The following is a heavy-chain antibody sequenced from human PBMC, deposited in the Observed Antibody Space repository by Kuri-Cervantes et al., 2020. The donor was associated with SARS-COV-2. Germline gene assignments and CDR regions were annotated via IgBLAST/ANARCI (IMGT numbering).Heavy chain of an antibody. J-gene: IGHJ4*02. Sequence: GGSLRLSCAASGFTFSSYEVNWVRQAPGKGLEWVSYISSSGNTIYYADSVKGRFTISRDNAKNSLYLQMNSLRAEDTAVYYCARAPTVTLDYWGQGTLVTVSS. D-gene: IGHD4-17*01. V-gene: IGHV3-48*03. CDR1: GFTFSSYE. CDR3: ARAPTVTLDY. CDR2: ISSSGNTI.